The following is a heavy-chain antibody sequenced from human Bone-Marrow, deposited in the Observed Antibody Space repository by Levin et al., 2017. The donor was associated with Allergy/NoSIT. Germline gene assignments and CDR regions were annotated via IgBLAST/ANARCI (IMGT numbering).Heavy chain of an antibody. CDR1: GFNFSNFW. CDR3: AKEASRYFFAVSHFDF. D-gene: IGHD3-9*01. V-gene: IGHV3-74*01. CDR2: INSDGSSI. J-gene: IGHJ4*02. Sequence: PGGSLRLSCATSGFNFSNFWMHWVRQAPGKGLEWVSRINSDGSSIDYADSVKGRFTISRDGAKNTLSLQMKDLRAEDTAVYFCAKEASRYFFAVSHFDFWGQGTLVTVSS.